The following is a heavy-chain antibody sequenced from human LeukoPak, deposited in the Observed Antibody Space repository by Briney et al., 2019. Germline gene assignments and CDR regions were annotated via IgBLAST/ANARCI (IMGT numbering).Heavy chain of an antibody. CDR2: IASDGSST. V-gene: IGHV3-74*01. CDR1: GFTFRNAW. D-gene: IGHD2-15*01. Sequence: GGSLRLSCAVSGFTFRNAWMHWVRQAPGKGLVWVSRIASDGSSTTYADSVKGRFSISRDNAKNSLYLQMNSLRAEDTAVYYCARDATGGYYYGMDVWGQGTTVTVSS. J-gene: IGHJ6*02. CDR3: ARDATGGYYYGMDV.